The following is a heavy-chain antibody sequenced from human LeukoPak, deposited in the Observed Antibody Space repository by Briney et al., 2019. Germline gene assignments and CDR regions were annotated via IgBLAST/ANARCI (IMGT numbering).Heavy chain of an antibody. D-gene: IGHD6-6*01. CDR1: GGSISSYY. V-gene: IGHV4-59*01. CDR2: IYYTGST. CDR3: ARWGSIAVARFDY. Sequence: SETLSLTCTVAGGSISSYYWSWIRQPPGKGLEWIGYIYYTGSTNYNPSLTSRVNISVDTSKNQFSLNLTSVTTADTAVYYCARWGSIAVARFDYWGQGTLVTVSS. J-gene: IGHJ4*02.